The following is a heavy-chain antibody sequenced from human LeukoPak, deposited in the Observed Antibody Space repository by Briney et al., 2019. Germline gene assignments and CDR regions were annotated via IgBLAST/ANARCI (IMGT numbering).Heavy chain of an antibody. CDR2: ISSGSSYI. J-gene: IGHJ3*02. CDR3: AKEGAASAFDI. CDR1: GXTFSSYT. D-gene: IGHD1-26*01. V-gene: IGHV3-21*01. Sequence: GGSLRLSCAASGXTFSSYTMNWVRQAPGKGLEWVSSISSGSSYIYYADSVKGRFTISRDNAKDSLYLQMNSLRAEDTAVYYCAKEGAASAFDIWGQGSMVTVSS.